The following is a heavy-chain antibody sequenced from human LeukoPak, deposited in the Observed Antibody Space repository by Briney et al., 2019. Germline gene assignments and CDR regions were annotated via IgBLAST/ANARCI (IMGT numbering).Heavy chain of an antibody. CDR2: ISWNSGSI. CDR3: AKDQYGSGSYYTD. Sequence: GGSLRLSCAASGFTFDDYAKHWVRQAPGKGLEWVSGISWNSGSIGYADSVKGRFTISRDNAKNSLYLQMNSLRAEDTALYYCAKDQYGSGSYYTDWGQGTLVTVSS. J-gene: IGHJ4*02. D-gene: IGHD3-10*01. V-gene: IGHV3-9*01. CDR1: GFTFDDYA.